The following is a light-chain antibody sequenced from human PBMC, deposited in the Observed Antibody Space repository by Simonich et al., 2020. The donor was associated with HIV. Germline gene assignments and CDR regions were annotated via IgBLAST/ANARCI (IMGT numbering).Light chain of an antibody. J-gene: IGLJ1*01. CDR2: EGS. CDR1: SSDIGAFNY. V-gene: IGLV2-23*01. Sequence: QSALTQPPSASGSPGQSVTISCTGTSSDIGAFNYVSWYQQHPGKAPKLMIYEGSKRPSGVSNRFSGSKSGNTASLTISGLQAEDEADYYCCSYAGSYTYVFGTGTKVSVL. CDR3: CSYAGSYTYV.